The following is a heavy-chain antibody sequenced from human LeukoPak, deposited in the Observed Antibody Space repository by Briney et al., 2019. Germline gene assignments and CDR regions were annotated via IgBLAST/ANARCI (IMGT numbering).Heavy chain of an antibody. CDR2: IKEDGSAK. CDR3: ASDCGTRCPGN. CDR1: GFTFSSYW. V-gene: IGHV3-7*01. J-gene: IGHJ4*02. Sequence: PGGSLRLSCAASGFTFSSYWMSWVRQASGKGLEWVANIKEDGSAKYYVDSVKGRFNISRDNAKSSLYLQMNSLRAEDTAVYYCASDCGTRCPGNWGQGTLVTVSS. D-gene: IGHD2-2*01.